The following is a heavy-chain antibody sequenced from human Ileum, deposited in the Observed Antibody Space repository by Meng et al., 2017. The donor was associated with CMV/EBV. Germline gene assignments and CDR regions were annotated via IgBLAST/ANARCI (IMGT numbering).Heavy chain of an antibody. CDR1: GASIPNDYYY. Sequence: QVQMPESGPELVKSSQTLSLTCPVSGASIPNDYYYCSWIRQPPGKGLEWIGYIYYNGITYYNPSLKSRIAILVDTSKSQFSLIVSSVTAADTAVYYCAKYSGPSRWFDPWGQGTLVTVSS. CDR2: IYYNGIT. D-gene: IGHD5-12*01. V-gene: IGHV4-30-4*01. J-gene: IGHJ5*02. CDR3: AKYSGPSRWFDP.